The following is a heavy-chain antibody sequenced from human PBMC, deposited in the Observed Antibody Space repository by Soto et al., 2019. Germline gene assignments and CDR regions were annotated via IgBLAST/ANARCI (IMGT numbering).Heavy chain of an antibody. J-gene: IGHJ4*02. CDR2: VSIGGST. V-gene: IGHV3-23*01. Sequence: GGSLRLSCAASGFTFSSYAMGWVRQGPGKGLEWVAVVSIGGSTHYADSVRGRFTISRDNSKNTLSLQMNSLTAEETAVYFCAKRRGAGGHFDYWGQGALVTVSS. CDR1: GFTFSSYA. D-gene: IGHD2-15*01. CDR3: AKRRGAGGHFDY.